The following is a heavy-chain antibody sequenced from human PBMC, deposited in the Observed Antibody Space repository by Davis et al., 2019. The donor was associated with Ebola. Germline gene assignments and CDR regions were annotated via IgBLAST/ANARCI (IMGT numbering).Heavy chain of an antibody. CDR3: ARHVEAAPGYLFGGGLDV. V-gene: IGHV4-61*05. CDR1: GGSISSSSYY. Sequence: PSETLSLTCTVSGGSISSSSYYWGWIRQPPGKALEWIGYLSYTGSTNYNPSLKSRVSISLDTSKTQFSLKLDSVTAADTAVYYCARHVEAAPGYLFGGGLDVWGKGTTVTVSS. CDR2: LSYTGST. J-gene: IGHJ6*04. D-gene: IGHD3-10*01.